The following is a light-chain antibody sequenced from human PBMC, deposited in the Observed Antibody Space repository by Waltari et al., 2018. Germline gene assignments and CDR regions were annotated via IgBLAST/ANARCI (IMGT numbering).Light chain of an antibody. V-gene: IGLV2-11*01. J-gene: IGLJ3*02. CDR3: CSYAGGYTWV. Sequence: QSALTQPRSVSGSPGQSVTISCTGTRTDSVASKFVSWYQHHPGKAPTPLIYDVSQRPSGVPDRFSGSKSGNTASLTISGLQAEDEADYYCCSYAGGYTWVFGGGTKLTVL. CDR2: DVS. CDR1: RTDSVASKF.